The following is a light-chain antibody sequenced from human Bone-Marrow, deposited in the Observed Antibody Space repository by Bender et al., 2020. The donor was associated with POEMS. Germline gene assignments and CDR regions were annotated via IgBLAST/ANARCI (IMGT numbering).Light chain of an antibody. CDR3: YSYAGSSVV. CDR1: SSDVGGYNY. CDR2: DVT. J-gene: IGLJ2*01. Sequence: QSALTQPPSVSGSPGQSVTISCTGASSDVGGYNYVSWYQQHPGKAPKFIIYDVTTRAAGDRDPLSDSRSGNTASLTMFGLQAEDEAEYYSYSYAGSSVVFGGGTQVTVL. V-gene: IGLV2-11*01.